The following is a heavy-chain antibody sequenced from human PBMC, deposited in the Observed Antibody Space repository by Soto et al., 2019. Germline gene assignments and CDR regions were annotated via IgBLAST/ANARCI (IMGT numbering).Heavy chain of an antibody. CDR2: ISGSGGST. J-gene: IGHJ4*02. Sequence: EVPLLESGGGLVQPGGSLRLSCAASGFTFSSYAMNWVRQAPGKGLEWVSVISGSGGSTYYADSVKGRFTISRDNSKNTLYLQMNSLRAEDTAVYYCAKRNYSSEFDYWGQGALVTVSS. CDR3: AKRNYSSEFDY. CDR1: GFTFSSYA. D-gene: IGHD3-10*01. V-gene: IGHV3-23*01.